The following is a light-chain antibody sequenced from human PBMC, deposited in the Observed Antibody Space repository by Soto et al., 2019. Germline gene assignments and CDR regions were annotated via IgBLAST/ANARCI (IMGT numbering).Light chain of an antibody. Sequence: HSALTQPASVSASPGQSITISCTGTSSDVGGYKFVSWYQHHPGKAPKLMIYEVNNRPSGVSNRFSGSKSGNTASLTISGLQPEGEADYYCLSYTSANTRVFGGGTKLTVL. CDR1: SSDVGGYKF. CDR2: EVN. CDR3: LSYTSANTRV. V-gene: IGLV2-14*01. J-gene: IGLJ3*02.